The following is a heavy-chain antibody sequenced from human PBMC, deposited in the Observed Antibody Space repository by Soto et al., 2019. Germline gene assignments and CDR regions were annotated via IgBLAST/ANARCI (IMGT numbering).Heavy chain of an antibody. J-gene: IGHJ5*02. CDR1: GFTFRSYA. D-gene: IGHD5-18*01. V-gene: IGHV3-64D*06. Sequence: GGSLRLSCSASGFTFRSYAIHWVRQAPGKGLEYVSALSGDGRSTYYADSVKGRFTVFRDNSKNTLFLQMSSLRVEDTAVYYCVKGNWAYSYNNWFDPWAREPWSPSPQ. CDR3: VKGNWAYSYNNWFDP. CDR2: LSGDGRST.